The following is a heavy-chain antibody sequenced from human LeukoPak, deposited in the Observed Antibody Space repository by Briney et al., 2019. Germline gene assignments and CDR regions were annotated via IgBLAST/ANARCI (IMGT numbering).Heavy chain of an antibody. J-gene: IGHJ5*02. D-gene: IGHD5-12*01. V-gene: IGHV4-39*07. CDR1: GGSISSSSYY. Sequence: NTSETLSLTCTVSGGSISSSSYYWGWIRQPPGKGLEWIGSIYYSGSTYYDPSLKSRVTISVDTSKNQFSLKLSSVTAADTAVYYCARGEWLRLKGYNWFDPWGQGTLVTVSS. CDR2: IYYSGST. CDR3: ARGEWLRLKGYNWFDP.